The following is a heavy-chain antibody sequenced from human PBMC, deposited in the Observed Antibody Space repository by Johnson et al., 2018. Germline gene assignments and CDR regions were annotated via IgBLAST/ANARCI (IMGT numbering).Heavy chain of an antibody. CDR3: ARDTGDNYYYYDMDV. J-gene: IGHJ6*03. D-gene: IGHD1-26*01. CDR1: GFTFSHYA. Sequence: VQLLESGGGVVQPGRSLTLSCAASGFTFSHYAMHWVRQAPDKGLEWVAVIAYDGSNKYHADSVRGRFTISRDNSKKTLYLQMNSLRAEDTAVYYCARDTGDNYYYYDMDVWGKGTTVTVSS. V-gene: IGHV3-30*04. CDR2: IAYDGSNK.